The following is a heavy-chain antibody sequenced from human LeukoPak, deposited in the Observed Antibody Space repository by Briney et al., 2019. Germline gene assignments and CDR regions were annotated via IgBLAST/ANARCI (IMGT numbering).Heavy chain of an antibody. CDR3: ARGNGDYRYYYYYYMDV. CDR1: GGSISSSSYY. CDR2: IYYSGST. D-gene: IGHD4-17*01. V-gene: IGHV4-39*07. J-gene: IGHJ6*03. Sequence: SETLSLTCTISGGSISSSSYYWGWIRQPPGKGLEWIGSIYYSGSTYYNPSLKSRVTISVDTSKNQFSLKLSSVTAADTAVYYCARGNGDYRYYYYYYMDVWGKGTTVTVSS.